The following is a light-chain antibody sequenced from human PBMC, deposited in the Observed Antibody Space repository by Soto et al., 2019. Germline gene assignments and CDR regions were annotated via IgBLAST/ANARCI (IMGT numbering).Light chain of an antibody. CDR1: QRMSAW. J-gene: IGKJ1*01. CDR2: DAS. CDR3: HQYDTYPWT. V-gene: IGKV1-5*01. Sequence: DIQMTQSPTTLSASVGDRVIITCRASQRMSAWLAWYQQKPGKAPKLLIYDASSLENGVPSRFSGSGSGTAFTLTISSLQPDDFATYYCHQYDTYPWTFGQGTKVDI.